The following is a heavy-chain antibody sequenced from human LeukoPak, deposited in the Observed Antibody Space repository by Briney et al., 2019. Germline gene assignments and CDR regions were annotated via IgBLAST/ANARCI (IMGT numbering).Heavy chain of an antibody. J-gene: IGHJ4*02. V-gene: IGHV4-39*01. CDR1: GRSISSSSYY. D-gene: IGHD6-19*01. CDR3: ARHGAIPQWLVKDYLDY. CDR2: IYYSAST. Sequence: SQTLSPACTLAGRSISSSSYYWGWIRQPPGNGLEWFGGIYYSASTYYNTSLKTPVAISADTSKNQFSLNLSAVTRPETTVQYCARHGAIPQWLVKDYLDYWDQGTLVTVSS.